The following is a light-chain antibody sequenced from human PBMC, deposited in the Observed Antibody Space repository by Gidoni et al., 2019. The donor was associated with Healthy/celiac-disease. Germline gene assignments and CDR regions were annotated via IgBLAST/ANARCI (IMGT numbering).Light chain of an antibody. Sequence: SYELTQTPSVSVSPGQTASITCSGDKLGDKYACWYQQKPGQSPVLVIYQDSKRPSGIPERFSGSNSGNTATLTISGTQAMDEADYYCQAWDSSTFFVVFGGGTKLTVL. V-gene: IGLV3-1*01. J-gene: IGLJ2*01. CDR2: QDS. CDR3: QAWDSSTFFVV. CDR1: KLGDKY.